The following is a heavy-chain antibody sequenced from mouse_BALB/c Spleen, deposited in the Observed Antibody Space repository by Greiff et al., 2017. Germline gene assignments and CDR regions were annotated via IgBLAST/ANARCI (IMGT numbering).Heavy chain of an antibody. CDR2: ISNGGGST. J-gene: IGHJ4*01. D-gene: IGHD2-4*01. Sequence: EVMLVESGGGLVQPGGSLKLSCAASGFTFSSYTMSWVRQTPEKRLEWVAYISNGGGSTYYPDTVKGRFTISRDNAKNTLYLQMSSLKSEDTAMYYCTRDGGYDYGYAMDYWGQGTSVTVSS. V-gene: IGHV5-12-2*01. CDR3: TRDGGYDYGYAMDY. CDR1: GFTFSSYT.